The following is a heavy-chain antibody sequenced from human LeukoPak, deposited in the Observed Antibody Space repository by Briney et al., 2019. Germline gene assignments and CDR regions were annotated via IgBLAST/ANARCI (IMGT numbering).Heavy chain of an antibody. J-gene: IGHJ4*02. CDR1: GGSISSSNW. CDR2: IYHSGST. CDR3: ASLVVEGSGSYYTGHTVDY. V-gene: IGHV4-4*02. Sequence: SSETLSLTCAVSGGSISSSNWWSWVRQPPGKGLEWIGEIYHSGSTNYNPSLKSRVTISVDKSKNQFSLKLSSVTAADTAVYYCASLVVEGSGSYYTGHTVDYWGQGTLVTVSS. D-gene: IGHD3-10*01.